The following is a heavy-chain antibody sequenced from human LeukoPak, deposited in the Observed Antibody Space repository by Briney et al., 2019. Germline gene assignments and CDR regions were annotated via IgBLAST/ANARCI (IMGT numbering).Heavy chain of an antibody. CDR1: GFTFSNAW. J-gene: IGHJ6*03. CDR2: IKGKTDGGTT. D-gene: IGHD2-21*02. Sequence: PGGSLRFSCAASGFTFSNAWMSWVRQAPGKGLEWVGRIKGKTDGGTTDYAATVKGRFTISRDDSKNTLYLQMNSLKTEDTAVYYCTTDVTHPAYPSIPYYYYYMDVWGKGPTVTVSS. V-gene: IGHV3-15*01. CDR3: TTDVTHPAYPSIPYYYYYMDV.